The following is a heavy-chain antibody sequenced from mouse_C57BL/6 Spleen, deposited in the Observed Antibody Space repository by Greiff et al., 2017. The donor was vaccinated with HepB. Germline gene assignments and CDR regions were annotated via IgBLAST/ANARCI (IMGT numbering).Heavy chain of an antibody. Sequence: VQLVESGPGLVQPSQSLSITCTVSGFSLTSYGVHWVRQSPGKGLEWLGVIWRGGSTDYNAAFMSRLSITKDNSKSQVFFKMNSLQADDTAIYYCAKNFITTVVAFDYWGQGTTLTVSS. V-gene: IGHV2-5*01. D-gene: IGHD1-1*01. CDR1: GFSLTSYG. CDR2: IWRGGST. CDR3: AKNFITTVVAFDY. J-gene: IGHJ2*01.